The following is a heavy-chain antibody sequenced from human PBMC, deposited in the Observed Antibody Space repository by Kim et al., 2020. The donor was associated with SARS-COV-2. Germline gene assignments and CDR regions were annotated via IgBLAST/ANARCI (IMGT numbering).Heavy chain of an antibody. CDR3: ASNRNYYGSGSYILDY. J-gene: IGHJ4*01. V-gene: IGHV3-30*03. D-gene: IGHD3-10*01. CDR2: ISYDGSNK. CDR1: GFTFSSYG. Sequence: GGSLRLSCAASGFTFSSYGMHWVRQAPGKGLEWVAVISYDGSNKYYADSVKGRFTISRDNSKNTLYLQMNSLRAEYTAVYYCASNRNYYGSGSYILDYWG.